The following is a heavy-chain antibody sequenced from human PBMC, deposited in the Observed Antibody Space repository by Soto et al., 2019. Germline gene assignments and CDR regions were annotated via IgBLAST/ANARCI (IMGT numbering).Heavy chain of an antibody. CDR3: ARYECAYCGGDCYQGGWYFDL. D-gene: IGHD2-21*02. Sequence: QVQLQESGPGLVKPSETLSLTCTVSGGSISSYYWSWIRQPPGKGLEWIGYIYYSGSTNDNPSRMSRLTIAVARSETHISLTLSSVTAADTSVYYCARYECAYCGGDCYQGGWYFDLWGRGTLVTVSS. CDR1: GGSISSYY. J-gene: IGHJ2*01. V-gene: IGHV4-59*01. CDR2: IYYSGST.